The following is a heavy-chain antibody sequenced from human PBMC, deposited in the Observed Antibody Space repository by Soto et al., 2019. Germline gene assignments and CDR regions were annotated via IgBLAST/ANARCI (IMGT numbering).Heavy chain of an antibody. D-gene: IGHD6-13*01. J-gene: IGHJ6*02. CDR3: ARDRGSSSWYPSYYYYYGMDV. CDR2: ISAYNGNT. CDR1: GYTFTSYG. Sequence: VASVKVSCKASGYTFTSYGISWVRQAPGQGLEWMGWISAYNGNTNYAQKLQGRVTMTTDTSTSTAYMELRSLRSDDTAVYYCARDRGSSSWYPSYYYYYGMDVWGQGTTVTVSS. V-gene: IGHV1-18*04.